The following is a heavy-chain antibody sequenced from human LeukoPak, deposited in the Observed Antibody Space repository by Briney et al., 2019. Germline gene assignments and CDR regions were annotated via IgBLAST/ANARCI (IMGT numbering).Heavy chain of an antibody. CDR2: ISSSGGTT. CDR1: GFTFARYA. V-gene: IGHV3-23*01. D-gene: IGHD2-21*02. J-gene: IGHJ4*02. CDR3: AKDQLVTDYYFDN. Sequence: GGSLRLSCAASGFTFARYAMSWVRQAPGKGLEWVSVISSSGGTTYYADSVKGRFTISRDNSKNTVFLQMNSLRAEDTAVYYCAKDQLVTDYYFDNWGQGTLVTASS.